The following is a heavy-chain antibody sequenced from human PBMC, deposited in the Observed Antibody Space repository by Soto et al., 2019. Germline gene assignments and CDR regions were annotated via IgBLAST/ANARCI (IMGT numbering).Heavy chain of an antibody. J-gene: IGHJ4*02. CDR3: ARSPPFMSTPSLDY. Sequence: PGGSMRLSCAASGFTFSSYSMNWVRQAPGKGLEWVSYISSSSSTIYYADSVKGRFTISRDNSKNTLYLQMNSLRAEDTAVYYCARSPPFMSTPSLDYWGQGTLVTVPS. CDR2: ISSSSSTI. CDR1: GFTFSSYS. D-gene: IGHD3-10*02. V-gene: IGHV3-48*01.